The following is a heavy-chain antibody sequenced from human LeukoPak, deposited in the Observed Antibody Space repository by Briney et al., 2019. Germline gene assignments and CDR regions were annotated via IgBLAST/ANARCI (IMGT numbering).Heavy chain of an antibody. J-gene: IGHJ4*02. Sequence: GGSLRLSCAASGFTFSSYEMNWVRQAPGKGLEWVSYISSSGSTIYYADSVKGRFTISRDNAKNSLYLQTNSLRAEDTAVYYCARDGWELGTNYFDYWGQGTLVTVSS. CDR3: ARDGWELGTNYFDY. V-gene: IGHV3-48*03. CDR2: ISSSGSTI. D-gene: IGHD1-26*01. CDR1: GFTFSSYE.